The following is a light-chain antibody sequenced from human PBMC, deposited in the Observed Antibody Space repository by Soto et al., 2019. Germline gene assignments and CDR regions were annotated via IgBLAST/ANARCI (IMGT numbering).Light chain of an antibody. CDR3: GTWDTGLSAVV. Sequence: QSVLTQPPSVSAAPGQKVTIFCSGSSSNIGNNYVSWYQQLPGTAPKLLIYDNDKRPSGIPDQFSGSKSGTSATLGITGLQTGDEADYYCGTWDTGLSAVVFGGGTKLTVL. V-gene: IGLV1-51*01. CDR1: SSNIGNNY. CDR2: DND. J-gene: IGLJ2*01.